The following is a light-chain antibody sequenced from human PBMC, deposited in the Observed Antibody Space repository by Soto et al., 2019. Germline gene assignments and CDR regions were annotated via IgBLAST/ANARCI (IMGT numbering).Light chain of an antibody. CDR2: DAS. Sequence: EIVLTQSPGTLSFSPGERATLSFRASQSVSSYLAWYQQKPGQAPRLLIYDASSRATGIPDRFSGGGSGTDFTLTISRLEPEDFAVYYCQQFSSYPLTFGGGTKVDIK. J-gene: IGKJ4*01. CDR1: QSVSSY. CDR3: QQFSSYPLT. V-gene: IGKV3-20*01.